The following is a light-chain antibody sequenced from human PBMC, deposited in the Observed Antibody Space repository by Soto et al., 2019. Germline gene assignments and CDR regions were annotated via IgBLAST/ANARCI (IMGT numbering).Light chain of an antibody. V-gene: IGKV3-20*01. J-gene: IGKJ1*01. CDR1: QSVSSSY. Sequence: EIVVSQSPGTLSLSKGERATLSCRASQSVSSSYLAWYQQKPGQAPRLLIYGTSSRATGIPDRFSGSGSGTDFTLTISRLEPEDFVVYYCQHYGTSPPWTFGQGTKVDI. CDR3: QHYGTSPPWT. CDR2: GTS.